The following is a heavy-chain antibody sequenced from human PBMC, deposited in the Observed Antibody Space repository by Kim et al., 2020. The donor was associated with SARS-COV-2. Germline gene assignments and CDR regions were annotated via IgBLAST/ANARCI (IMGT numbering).Heavy chain of an antibody. D-gene: IGHD3-10*01. V-gene: IGHV3-23*01. CDR2: ITYGDDKT. CDR3: VHFEWPPLSGYFRL. J-gene: IGHJ1*01. Sequence: GGSLRLSCTGSGFTFTISHLSWVRQAPGKGLEWVSAITYGDDKTYYADSVKGRFSISRDNSLNTVYLQMSSLRADDTALYYCVHFEWPPLSGYFRLWGQGTLVTVFS. CDR1: GFTFTISH.